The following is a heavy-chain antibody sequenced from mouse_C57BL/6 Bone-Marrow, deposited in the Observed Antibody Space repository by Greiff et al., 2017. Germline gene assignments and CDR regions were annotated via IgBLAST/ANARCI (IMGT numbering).Heavy chain of an antibody. CDR3: DSYDYDGFAY. CDR2: IFVFGST. Sequence: VQLVESGPGMVPTSQRLSPTCTASGVCLPLSFAYFFLPSKGKFLYFLLLIFVFGSTNYNSALKSRLSISKDNSKSQVFLKMNSLQTDDTAMYYCDSYDYDGFAYWGQGTLVTVSA. CDR1: GVCLPLSF. J-gene: IGHJ3*01. V-gene: IGHV2-6*01. D-gene: IGHD2-4*01.